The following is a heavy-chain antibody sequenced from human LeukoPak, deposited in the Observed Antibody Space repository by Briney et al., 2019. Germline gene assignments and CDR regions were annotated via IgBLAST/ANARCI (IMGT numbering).Heavy chain of an antibody. D-gene: IGHD6-13*01. CDR2: IRGGGGST. V-gene: IGHV3-23*01. Sequence: GGSLRLSCAASQFTFSSYGMSWVRQAPGKGLEWVSSIRGGGGSTYYADSVKGRFTISRDNSKNTLYLQMNSLRAEDTAVYYCARDQWAGAADGIYAFDIWGQGTMVTVSS. CDR3: ARDQWAGAADGIYAFDI. J-gene: IGHJ3*02. CDR1: QFTFSSYG.